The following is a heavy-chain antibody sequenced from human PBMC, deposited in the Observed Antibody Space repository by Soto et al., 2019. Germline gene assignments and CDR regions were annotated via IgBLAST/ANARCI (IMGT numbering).Heavy chain of an antibody. CDR2: INHSGST. CDR1: GGSFSGYY. J-gene: IGHJ4*02. CDR3: ARGPENYCSGGSCSTLDY. D-gene: IGHD2-15*01. Sequence: PSETLSLTCAVYGGSFSGYYWSWIRQPPGKGLEWIGEINHSGSTNYNPSLKSRVAISVDTSKNQSSLKLSSVTAADTAVYYCARGPENYCSGGSCSTLDYWGQGTLVTVSS. V-gene: IGHV4-34*01.